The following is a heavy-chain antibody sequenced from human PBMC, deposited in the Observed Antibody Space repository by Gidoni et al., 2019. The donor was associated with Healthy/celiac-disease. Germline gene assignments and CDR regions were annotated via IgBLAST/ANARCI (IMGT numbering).Heavy chain of an antibody. CDR3: ARGLAVAGTLDY. J-gene: IGHJ4*02. D-gene: IGHD6-19*01. Sequence: EVQLVESGGGLVKPGGSLRLSCAASGFTFSSYSMNWVRQAPGKGLGWVSSISSSSSYIYYADSVKGRFTISRDNAKNSLYLQMNSLRAEDTAVYYCARGLAVAGTLDYWGQGTLVTVSS. V-gene: IGHV3-21*01. CDR1: GFTFSSYS. CDR2: ISSSSSYI.